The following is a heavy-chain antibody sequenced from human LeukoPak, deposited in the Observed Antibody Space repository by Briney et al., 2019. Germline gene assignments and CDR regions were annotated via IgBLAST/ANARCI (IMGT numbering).Heavy chain of an antibody. CDR2: ISWNSGSI. J-gene: IGHJ4*02. V-gene: IGHV3-9*03. CDR1: GFTFDDYA. D-gene: IGHD6-6*01. Sequence: PGRSLRLSCAASGFTFDDYAMHWVRQAPGKGLEWVSGISWNSGSIGYADSVKGRFTISRDNAKNSLYLQMNSLRAEDMALYYCAKGITPYSSSSPDYWGQGTLVIVSS. CDR3: AKGITPYSSSSPDY.